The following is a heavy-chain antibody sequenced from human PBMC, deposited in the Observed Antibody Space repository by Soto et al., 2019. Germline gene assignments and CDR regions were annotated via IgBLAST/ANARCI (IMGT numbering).Heavy chain of an antibody. V-gene: IGHV2-5*02. CDR3: AHSNYDFWSGYEIEY. J-gene: IGHJ4*02. D-gene: IGHD3-3*01. CDR1: GFSLSTSGVG. Sequence: SGPTLVNPTQTLTLTCTFSGFSLSTSGVGVGWIRQPPGKALEWLAIIYWDDDKRYSPPLKSRLTITKDTSKNQVVLTMTNMDPVDTATYYCAHSNYDFWSGYEIEYWGQGTLVTVSS. CDR2: IYWDDDK.